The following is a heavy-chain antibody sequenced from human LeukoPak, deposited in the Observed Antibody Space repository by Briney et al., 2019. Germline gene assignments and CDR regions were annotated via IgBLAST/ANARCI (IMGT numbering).Heavy chain of an antibody. J-gene: IGHJ4*02. Sequence: GGSLRLSCAASGFTFSSYWMSWVRQAPGKGLEWVANIKQDGSEKYYVDSVKGRFTISRDNAKNSLYLQMNSLRAEDTAVYYCARGYSRWGYCFDYWGQGTLVTVSS. V-gene: IGHV3-7*01. CDR1: GFTFSSYW. CDR2: IKQDGSEK. CDR3: ARGYSRWGYCFDY. D-gene: IGHD2-21*01.